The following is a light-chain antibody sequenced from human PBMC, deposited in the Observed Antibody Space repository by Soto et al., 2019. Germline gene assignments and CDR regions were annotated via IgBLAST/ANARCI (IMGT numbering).Light chain of an antibody. CDR3: SSHTTSSAIQV. CDR2: GVS. Sequence: SALAQPASVSGSPGQSITISCTGTISDFVVYNYVSWYQQHPGKAPKLMIYGVSNRPSGVSNRFSGSKSGNTASLTISGLQAEDEADYYCSSHTTSSAIQVLGSGTKVTVL. V-gene: IGLV2-14*01. CDR1: ISDFVVYNY. J-gene: IGLJ1*01.